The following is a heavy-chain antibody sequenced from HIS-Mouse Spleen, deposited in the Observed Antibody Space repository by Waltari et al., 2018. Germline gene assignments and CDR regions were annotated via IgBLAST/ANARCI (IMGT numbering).Heavy chain of an antibody. Sequence: QLQLQESGPGLVKPSETLSLTCTVSGGSISSSSYYWGWIRQPPGQGREWIGRIYYNGSTYYNPTLKSRVTISVDTSKNQFSLKLSSVTAADTAVYYCAREIPYSSSWYDWYFDLWGRGTLVTVSS. CDR3: AREIPYSSSWYDWYFDL. CDR1: GGSISSSSYY. CDR2: IYYNGST. V-gene: IGHV4-39*07. J-gene: IGHJ2*01. D-gene: IGHD6-13*01.